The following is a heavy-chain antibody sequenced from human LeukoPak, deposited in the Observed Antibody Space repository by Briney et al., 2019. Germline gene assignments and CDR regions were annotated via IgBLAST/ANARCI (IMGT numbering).Heavy chain of an antibody. CDR1: GYTFPSYY. D-gene: IGHD3-22*01. J-gene: IGHJ3*02. CDR2: INPSGGST. Sequence: ASVKVSCKASGYTFPSYYMHWVRQAPGQGLEWVGIINPSGGSTSYAQKFQGRVTMTRDMSTSTVYMELSSLRSGDTAVYYCARFTYYYDSSGAFDIWGQGTMVTVSS. V-gene: IGHV1-46*01. CDR3: ARFTYYYDSSGAFDI.